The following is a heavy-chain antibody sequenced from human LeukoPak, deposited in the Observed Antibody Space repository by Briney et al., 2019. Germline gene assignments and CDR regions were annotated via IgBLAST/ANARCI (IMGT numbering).Heavy chain of an antibody. J-gene: IGHJ6*02. CDR2: IYYSGST. CDR3: SRHTYYYYGMDV. CDR1: GGSISSYY. V-gene: IGHV4-59*01. Sequence: SETLSLTCTVSGGSISSYYWSWIRQPPGKGLEWIGYIYYSGSTNYNPSLKSRVTISVDTSMNQFSLKLSSVTAADTAVYYCSRHTYYYYGMDVWGQGTTVTVSS.